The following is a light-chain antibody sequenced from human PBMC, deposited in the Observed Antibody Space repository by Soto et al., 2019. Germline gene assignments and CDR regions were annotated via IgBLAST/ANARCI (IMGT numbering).Light chain of an antibody. V-gene: IGLV2-14*01. Sequence: QSVLTQPASVSGSPGQSIAISCTGTSSDIGGYNYVSWFQQHPGRAPRVLISEVSNRPSGVSHRFSGSKAGITASLTISGLQAEDEADYYCNSYTNSSAVVFGGGTKVTVL. CDR3: NSYTNSSAVV. J-gene: IGLJ2*01. CDR1: SSDIGGYNY. CDR2: EVS.